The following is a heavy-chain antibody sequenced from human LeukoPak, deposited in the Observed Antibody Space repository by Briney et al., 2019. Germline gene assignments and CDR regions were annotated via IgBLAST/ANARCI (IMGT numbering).Heavy chain of an antibody. CDR1: GYTFTGYY. J-gene: IGHJ5*02. D-gene: IGHD2-15*01. CDR2: INPNSGGT. Sequence: GASVKVSCKASGYTFTGYYMHWVRQAPGQGLEWMGWINPNSGGTNYAQKFQGRVTMTRDTSISTAYMELSRLRSDDTAVYYCARGRNEVARWFDPWGQGTLVTVSS. V-gene: IGHV1-2*02. CDR3: ARGRNEVARWFDP.